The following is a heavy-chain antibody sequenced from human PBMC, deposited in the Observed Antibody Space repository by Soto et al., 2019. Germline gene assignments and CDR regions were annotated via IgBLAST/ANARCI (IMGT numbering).Heavy chain of an antibody. D-gene: IGHD3-9*01. Sequence: EVQLVQSGAEVKKPGESLRISCKGSGYIFTSYWISWVRQMPGKGLEWMGRIDPSDSYTNYSPSFQGHVTISADKSNSPVYLQWSSLKASDTAMYYCARHGRAYDILPGYTKTGHAFDIWGQGTMVTVSS. J-gene: IGHJ3*02. CDR3: ARHGRAYDILPGYTKTGHAFDI. CDR2: IDPSDSYT. V-gene: IGHV5-10-1*01. CDR1: GYIFTSYW.